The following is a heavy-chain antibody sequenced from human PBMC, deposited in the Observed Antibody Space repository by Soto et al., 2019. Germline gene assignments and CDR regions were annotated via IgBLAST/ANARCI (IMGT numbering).Heavy chain of an antibody. CDR3: TTDSGITGTTYNWFDP. D-gene: IGHD1-7*01. CDR2: IKSKTDGGTT. J-gene: IGHJ5*02. V-gene: IGHV3-15*01. CDR1: GFTFSNAW. Sequence: GGSLRLSCAASGFTFSNAWMSWVRQAPGKGLEWVGRIKSKTDGGTTDYAAPVKGRFTISRDDSKNTLYLQMNSLKTEDTAVYYCTTDSGITGTTYNWFDPWGQGTLVTVSS.